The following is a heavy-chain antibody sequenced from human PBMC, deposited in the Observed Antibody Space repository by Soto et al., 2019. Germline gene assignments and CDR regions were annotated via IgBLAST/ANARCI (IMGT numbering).Heavy chain of an antibody. CDR3: AKDQAMIRYFDWLINYYYGMDV. Sequence: GGSLRLSCAASGXTFSSYGMHWVRQAPGKGLEWVAVISYDGSNKYYADSVKGRFTISRDNSKNTLYLQMNSLRAEDTAVYYCAKDQAMIRYFDWLINYYYGMDVWGQGTTVTVS. V-gene: IGHV3-30*18. CDR2: ISYDGSNK. CDR1: GXTFSSYG. D-gene: IGHD3-9*01. J-gene: IGHJ6*02.